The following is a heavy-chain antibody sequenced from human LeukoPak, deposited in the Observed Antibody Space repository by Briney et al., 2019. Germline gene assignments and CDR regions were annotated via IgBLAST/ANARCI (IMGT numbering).Heavy chain of an antibody. Sequence: GASVKVSCKASGYTFTSFYIYWVRQAPGQGLEWMGTINPSGSSTNYAQKFQGRVTMTGDTSTSTAYMELSSLRSEDTAVYYCARERHDYYDSKREPFDYWGQGTLVTVSS. CDR3: ARERHDYYDSKREPFDY. D-gene: IGHD3-22*01. V-gene: IGHV1-46*01. J-gene: IGHJ4*02. CDR1: GYTFTSFY. CDR2: INPSGSST.